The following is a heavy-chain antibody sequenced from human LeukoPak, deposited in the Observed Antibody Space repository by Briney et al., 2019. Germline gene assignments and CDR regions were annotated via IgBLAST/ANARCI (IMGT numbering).Heavy chain of an antibody. CDR1: GFTFSSYE. Sequence: PGGSLRLSCAASGFTFSSYEMNWVRQAPGKGLEWVSYISSSGSTTYYADSVKGRFTISRDNAKNSLYLQMNSLRAEDTAVYYCARDGHWVGQGSYADYWGQGTLVTVSS. CDR2: ISSSGSTT. CDR3: ARDGHWVGQGSYADY. V-gene: IGHV3-48*03. D-gene: IGHD1-26*01. J-gene: IGHJ4*02.